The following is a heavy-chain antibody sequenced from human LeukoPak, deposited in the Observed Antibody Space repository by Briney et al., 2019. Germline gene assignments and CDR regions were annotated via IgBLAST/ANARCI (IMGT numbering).Heavy chain of an antibody. J-gene: IGHJ4*02. CDR2: IYPGDSDT. CDR3: ARYFGYCSSTSCYAYFDY. CDR1: GYSFTSYW. Sequence: GESLKISCKGSGYSFTSYWIGWVRQMPGKGLEWMVIIYPGDSDTIYSPSFQGQVTISADKSLSTAYLQWSSLKASDTAMYYCARYFGYCSSTSCYAYFDYWGQGTLVTVSS. D-gene: IGHD2-2*01. V-gene: IGHV5-51*01.